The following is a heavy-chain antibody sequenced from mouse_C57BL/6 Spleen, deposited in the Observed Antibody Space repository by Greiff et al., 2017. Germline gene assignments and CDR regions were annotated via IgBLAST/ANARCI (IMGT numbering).Heavy chain of an antibody. CDR2: IYPRSGNT. V-gene: IGHV1-81*01. Sequence: QVQLKQSGAELARPGASVKLSCKASGYTFTSYGISWVKQRTGQGLEWIGEIYPRSGNTYYNEKFKGKATLTADKSSSTAYMELRSLTSEDSAVYFCASSDAMDYWGQGTSVTVSS. CDR1: GYTFTSYG. D-gene: IGHD6-1*01. CDR3: ASSDAMDY. J-gene: IGHJ4*01.